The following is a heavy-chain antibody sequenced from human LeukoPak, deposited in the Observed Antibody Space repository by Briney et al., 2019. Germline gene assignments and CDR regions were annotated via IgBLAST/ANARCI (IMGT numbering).Heavy chain of an antibody. J-gene: IGHJ5*02. V-gene: IGHV3-21*01. D-gene: IGHD1-14*01. CDR3: ARALSYKAWFDP. CDR1: GFTFSSYS. Sequence: GGSLRLSCAASGFTFSSYSMNWVRQAPGKGLEWVSSISSSSSYIYYADSVKGRFTISRDNAKNSLYLQMNSLGAEDTAVYYCARALSYKAWFDPWGQGTLVTVSS. CDR2: ISSSSSYI.